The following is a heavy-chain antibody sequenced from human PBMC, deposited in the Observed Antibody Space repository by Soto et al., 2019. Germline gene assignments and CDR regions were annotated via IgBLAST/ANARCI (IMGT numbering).Heavy chain of an antibody. V-gene: IGHV3-43*01. CDR2: ISWDGGST. J-gene: IGHJ4*02. CDR1: GFTFDDYT. D-gene: IGHD3-22*01. CDR3: AKGGSYYYDSSGYYCDY. Sequence: EVQLVESGGVVVQPGGSLRLSCAASGFTFDDYTMHWVRQAPGKGLEWVSLISWDGGSTYYADSVKGRFTISRDNSKNSLYLQMNSLRTEDTALYYCAKGGSYYYDSSGYYCDYWGQGTLVTVSS.